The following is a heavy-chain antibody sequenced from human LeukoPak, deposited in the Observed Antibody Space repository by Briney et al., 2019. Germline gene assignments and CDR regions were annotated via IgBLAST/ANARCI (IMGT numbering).Heavy chain of an antibody. CDR1: GFTFSRYS. CDR3: ARDAVYCSGGSCYREDAFDI. D-gene: IGHD2-15*01. Sequence: GGSLRLSCAASGFTFSRYSMNWVRQAPGKGLEWVSSISSSSSYIYYADSVKGRFTISRDNAKNSLYLQMNSLRAEDTAVYYCARDAVYCSGGSCYREDAFDIWGQGTMVTVSS. J-gene: IGHJ3*02. V-gene: IGHV3-21*01. CDR2: ISSSSSYI.